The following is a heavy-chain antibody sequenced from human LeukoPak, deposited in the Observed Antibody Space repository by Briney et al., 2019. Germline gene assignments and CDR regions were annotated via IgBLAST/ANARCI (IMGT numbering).Heavy chain of an antibody. Sequence: ASVKVSCKASGYTFTTYDIGWVRQASGQGLEWMGWVNPYSGNTAYAQKFQARVTMTRDTSISTAYMELNSLRSEDTAVYYCARVAYTTSWNNDYWGQGTLVTVSS. CDR1: GYTFTTYD. J-gene: IGHJ4*02. CDR3: ARVAYTTSWNNDY. CDR2: VNPYSGNT. V-gene: IGHV1-8*01. D-gene: IGHD1/OR15-1a*01.